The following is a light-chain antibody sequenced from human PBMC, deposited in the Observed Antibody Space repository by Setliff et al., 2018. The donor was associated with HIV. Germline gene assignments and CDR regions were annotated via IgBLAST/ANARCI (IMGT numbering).Light chain of an antibody. V-gene: IGLV2-14*01. J-gene: IGLJ1*01. CDR2: EVS. CDR3: SAYTSSSTLESV. CDR1: SSDVGGYNY. Sequence: QSVLTQPASVSGSPGQSITISCTGTSSDVGGYNYVSWYPQHPGKAPKLMIYEVSNRPSGVSNRFSGSKSGNTAALTISGLQAEDEADYYCSAYTSSSTLESVFGTGTKVTVL.